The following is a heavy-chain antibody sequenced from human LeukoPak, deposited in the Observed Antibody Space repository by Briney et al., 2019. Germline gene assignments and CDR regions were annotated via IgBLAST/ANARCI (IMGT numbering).Heavy chain of an antibody. D-gene: IGHD6-13*01. J-gene: IGHJ5*02. CDR3: AKELLIAAAGLNWFDP. CDR1: GFTFSSYA. V-gene: IGHV3-30-3*01. Sequence: GGSLRLSCAASGFTFSSYAMHWVRQAPGKGLEWVAVISYDGSNKYYADSVKGRFTISRDNSKNTLYLQMNSLRAEDTAVYYCAKELLIAAAGLNWFDPWGQGTLVTVSS. CDR2: ISYDGSNK.